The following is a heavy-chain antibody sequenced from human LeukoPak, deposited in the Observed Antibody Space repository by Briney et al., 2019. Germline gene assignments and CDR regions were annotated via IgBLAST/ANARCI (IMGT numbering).Heavy chain of an antibody. CDR1: GGSFSGYY. V-gene: IGHV4-34*01. CDR2: INHSGST. J-gene: IGHJ3*02. D-gene: IGHD3-10*01. CDR3: AKSNGYGLIDI. Sequence: NPSETLSLTCAVYGGSFSGYYWSWIRRPPGKGLEWIGEINHSGSTNHNPSLKSRVTISVDTSRNQFSLKLNSVTAADTAVYYCAKSNGYGLIDIWGQGTMVTVSS.